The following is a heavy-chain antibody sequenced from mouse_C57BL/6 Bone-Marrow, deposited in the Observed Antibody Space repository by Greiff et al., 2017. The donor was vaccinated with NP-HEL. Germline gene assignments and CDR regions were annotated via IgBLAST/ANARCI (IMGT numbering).Heavy chain of an antibody. CDR2: IYPGDGDT. CDR3: ARGGVDY. Sequence: QESGPELVKPGASVKISCKASGYAFSSSWMNWVKQRPGKGLEWIGRIYPGDGDTNYNGKFKGKATLTADKSSSTAYMQLSSLTSEDSAVYFCARGGVDYWGQGTTLTVSS. J-gene: IGHJ2*01. V-gene: IGHV1-82*01. CDR1: GYAFSSSW.